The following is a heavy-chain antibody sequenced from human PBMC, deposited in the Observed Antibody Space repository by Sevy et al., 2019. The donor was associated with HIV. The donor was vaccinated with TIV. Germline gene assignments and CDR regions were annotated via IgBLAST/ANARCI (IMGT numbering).Heavy chain of an antibody. V-gene: IGHV4-61*01. J-gene: IGHJ5*02. CDR3: AKRDYGDYVDYFDP. D-gene: IGHD4-17*01. CDR1: GGSVSSDISY. Sequence: SETLSLTCTVSGGSVSSDISYWNWIRQPPGKGLECIGSISYSGTTSYYPSLKSRVTISLDTSKNQISLKVNSVTAADTAIYYCAKRDYGDYVDYFDPWGQGTLVTVSS. CDR2: ISYSGTT.